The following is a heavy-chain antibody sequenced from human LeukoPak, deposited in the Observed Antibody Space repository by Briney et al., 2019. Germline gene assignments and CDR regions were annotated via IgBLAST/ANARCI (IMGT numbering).Heavy chain of an antibody. V-gene: IGHV4-34*01. CDR2: INHSGST. J-gene: IGHJ4*02. CDR3: ARSITMVRGPRFDY. D-gene: IGHD3-10*01. Sequence: PSETLSLTCAVYGGSFSGYYWSWIRQPPGKGLEWIGEINHSGSTNYNPSLKSRVTISVDTSKNQFSLKLSSVTAADTAVYYCARSITMVRGPRFDYWGQGTLVTVSS. CDR1: GGSFSGYY.